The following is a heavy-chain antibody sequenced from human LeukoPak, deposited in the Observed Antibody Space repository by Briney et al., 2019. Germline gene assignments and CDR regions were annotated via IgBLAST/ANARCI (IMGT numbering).Heavy chain of an antibody. J-gene: IGHJ4*02. V-gene: IGHV1-2*02. CDR2: INPNSGGT. CDR3: ARLSSSWYPYFDY. CDR1: GYTFTGYY. Sequence: VASVKVSCKASGYTFTGYYMHWVRQAPGQGLEWMGWINPNSGGTNYAQKFQGRVTMTRDTSISTAYMELSRLRSDDTAVYYCARLSSSWYPYFDYWGQGTLVTVSS. D-gene: IGHD6-13*01.